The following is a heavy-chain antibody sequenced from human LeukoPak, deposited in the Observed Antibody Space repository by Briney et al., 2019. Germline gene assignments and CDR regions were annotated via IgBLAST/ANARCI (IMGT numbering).Heavy chain of an antibody. J-gene: IGHJ5*02. V-gene: IGHV3-7*01. CDR1: GFTFSSYW. CDR2: IIQGGSAK. CDR3: ATGGRPGIAAAGTLTS. Sequence: PGGSLRLSRTASGFTFSSYWMNWVRQAPGKGLEWVANIIQGGSAKFFVDSVRGRFTISRDNGKNSLYPQMNSLTAEDTAVYYCATGGRPGIAAAGTLTSWGQGTLVTVSS. D-gene: IGHD6-13*01.